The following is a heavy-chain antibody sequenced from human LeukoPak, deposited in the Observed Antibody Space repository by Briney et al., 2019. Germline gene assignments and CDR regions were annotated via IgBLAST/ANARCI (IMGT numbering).Heavy chain of an antibody. Sequence: PGGSLRLSCMASGFTFTSYGMNWVRQAPGKGLEWVSSISSSSNHIYYADSVRGRFTISRDNAKNSLYLQMNSLRAEDTAVYYCVRAYCSNTRCDYYFDSWGQGTLVTVSS. D-gene: IGHD2-2*01. J-gene: IGHJ4*02. V-gene: IGHV3-21*01. CDR2: ISSSSNHI. CDR1: GFTFTSYG. CDR3: VRAYCSNTRCDYYFDS.